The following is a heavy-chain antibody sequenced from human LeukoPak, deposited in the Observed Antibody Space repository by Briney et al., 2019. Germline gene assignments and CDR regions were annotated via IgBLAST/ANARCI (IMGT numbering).Heavy chain of an antibody. Sequence: SETLSLTCAVYGGSFSGYYWSWIRQPPGKGLEWIGEINHSGGTNYNPSLKSRVTISVDTSKNQFSLKLSSVTAADTAVYYCARAWLRWGYFDYWGQGTLVTVSS. D-gene: IGHD5-12*01. V-gene: IGHV4-34*01. CDR1: GGSFSGYY. J-gene: IGHJ4*02. CDR3: ARAWLRWGYFDY. CDR2: INHSGGT.